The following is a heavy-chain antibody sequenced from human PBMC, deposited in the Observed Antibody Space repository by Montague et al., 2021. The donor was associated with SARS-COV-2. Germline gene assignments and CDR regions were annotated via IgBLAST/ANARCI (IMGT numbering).Heavy chain of an antibody. D-gene: IGHD3-10*01. CDR1: GGSISNYH. V-gene: IGHV4-59*08. CDR3: ARQLRVRRTWQVGDYNHYGMDV. CDR2: IYYSGNT. Sequence: SLSLVCTVSGGSISNYHWNWIRQPPGKGLEWIAYIYYSGNTNYNPSLQSRVTISVDTSRNQFSLRLTSVTAADTAVYYCARQLRVRRTWQVGDYNHYGMDVWGQGTTVSVSS. J-gene: IGHJ6*02.